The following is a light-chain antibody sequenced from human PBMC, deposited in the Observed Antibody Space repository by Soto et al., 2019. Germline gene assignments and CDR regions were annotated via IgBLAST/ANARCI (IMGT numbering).Light chain of an antibody. CDR3: QQYNIHSDA. CDR2: KAS. V-gene: IGKV1-5*03. CDR1: QTISSW. J-gene: IGKJ1*01. Sequence: IQMPQSPSTLSGSVGARVTITCRASQTISSWLAWYQQKPGKAPKLLIYKASTLKSGVPSRFSGSGSGTEFTLTISSLQPDDFATYYCQQYNIHSDAFGQGTKLDI.